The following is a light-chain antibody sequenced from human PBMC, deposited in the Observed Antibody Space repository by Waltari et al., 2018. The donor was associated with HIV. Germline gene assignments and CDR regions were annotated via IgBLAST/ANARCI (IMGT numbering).Light chain of an antibody. CDR2: FVN. CDR3: MQGLQSPYT. CDR1: QSLQHSDGHTY. J-gene: IGKJ2*01. V-gene: IGKV2-28*01. Sequence: FKSTQSLQHSDGHTYLDWYFQKPGQSPQLLLFFVNNRASGVPDRFSGSASGRDFTLKISAVEADDGGIYYCMQGLQSPYTFGQGTRLEIK.